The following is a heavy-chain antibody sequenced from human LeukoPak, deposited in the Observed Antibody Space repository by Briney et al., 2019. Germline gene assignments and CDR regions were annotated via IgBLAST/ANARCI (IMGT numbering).Heavy chain of an antibody. D-gene: IGHD4-17*01. CDR3: AKEDYGVARY. CDR1: GFTFSSYG. Sequence: GGSLRLSCAASGFTFSSYGMHWVRQAPGKGLEWVVVISYDGSNKYYADSVKGRFTISRDNSKNTLYLQMNSLRAEDTAVYYCAKEDYGVARYWGQGTLVTVSS. V-gene: IGHV3-30*18. CDR2: ISYDGSNK. J-gene: IGHJ4*02.